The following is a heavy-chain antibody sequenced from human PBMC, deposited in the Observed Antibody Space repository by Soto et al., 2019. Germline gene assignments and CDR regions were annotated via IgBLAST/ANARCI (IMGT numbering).Heavy chain of an antibody. V-gene: IGHV1-46*01. J-gene: IGHJ4*02. CDR1: GYTFTTHY. D-gene: IGHD3-10*01. CDR3: TRAGENYGSGTFSPPLRYYFNS. Sequence: QVQLGQSGTEVKKPGASVNVSCKASGYTFTTHYMHWVRQAPGQGLEWMGIINPSGGRTTYALKFQGRVTMTSDTSTNTVYVELTSLRSEDTAIYFCTRAGENYGSGTFSPPLRYYFNSWGQGTLVTVSS. CDR2: INPSGGRT.